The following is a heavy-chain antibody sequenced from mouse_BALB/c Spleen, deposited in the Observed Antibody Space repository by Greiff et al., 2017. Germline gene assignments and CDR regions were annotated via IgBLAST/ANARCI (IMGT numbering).Heavy chain of an antibody. CDR3: ARWRNGYVMDY. V-gene: IGHV3-2*02. CDR2: ISYSGST. J-gene: IGHJ4*01. CDR1: GYSITSDYA. D-gene: IGHD2-14*01. Sequence: ESGPGLVKPSQSLSLTCTVTGYSITSDYAWNWIRQFPGNKLEWMGYISYSGSTSYNPSLKSRISITRDTSKNQFFLQLNSVTTEDTATYYCARWRNGYVMDYWGQGTSVTVSS.